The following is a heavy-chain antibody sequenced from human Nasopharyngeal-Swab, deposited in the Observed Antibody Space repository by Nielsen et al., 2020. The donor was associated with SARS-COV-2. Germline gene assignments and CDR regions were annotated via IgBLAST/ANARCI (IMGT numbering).Heavy chain of an antibody. J-gene: IGHJ4*02. D-gene: IGHD1-26*01. CDR2: ISYDGSNK. CDR3: ARDTGSLFDY. CDR1: GFTFSSYA. V-gene: IGHV3-30-3*01. Sequence: GESLKISCAASGFTFSSYAMHWVRQAPGKGLKWVAVISYDGSNKYYADSVKGRFTISRDNSKNTLYLQMNSLRAEDTAVYYCARDTGSLFDYWGQGTLVTVSS.